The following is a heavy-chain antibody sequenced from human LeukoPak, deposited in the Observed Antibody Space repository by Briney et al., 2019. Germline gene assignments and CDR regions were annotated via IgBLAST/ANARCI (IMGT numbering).Heavy chain of an antibody. CDR1: GYTXTNXG. CDR3: ARGWNDY. V-gene: IGHV1-18*01. J-gene: IGHJ4*02. Sequence: ASVKVSCKASGYTXTNXGXXXXRXXXXQGLEWMGWISAYNGYTKYAQKLQGRVTMTTDTYTSTAYMELRSLRSDDTAVYYCARGWNDYWGQGTLVTVSP. CDR2: ISAYNGYT. D-gene: IGHD1-1*01.